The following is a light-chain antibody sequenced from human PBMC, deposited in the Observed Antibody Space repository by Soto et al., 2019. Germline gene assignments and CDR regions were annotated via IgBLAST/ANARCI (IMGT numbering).Light chain of an antibody. CDR3: QQYNNWPWT. CDR1: QSVSSN. CDR2: GAS. J-gene: IGKJ1*01. Sequence: EIMMTQSPATLSVSPGERATLSCRASQSVSSNLAWYQQKPGQAPRLLIYGASTRATGIPARFGGSRSRTDFTLTISSLQSEDFAVYYCQQYNNWPWTFGQGTKVEIK. V-gene: IGKV3-15*01.